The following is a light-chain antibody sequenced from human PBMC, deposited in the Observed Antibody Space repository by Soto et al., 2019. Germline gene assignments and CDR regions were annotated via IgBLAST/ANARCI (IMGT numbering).Light chain of an antibody. CDR1: QSISSY. CDR2: AAS. J-gene: IGKJ1*01. Sequence: DIQMTQSPSSLSASVGDRVTITCRASQSISSYLNWYQQKPGKAPKLLIYAASSLQSGVPSRFSGSGSVTDFTLPISSLQPEDFATYYCQQRYSTPPTFGQGTNVEI. CDR3: QQRYSTPPT. V-gene: IGKV1-39*01.